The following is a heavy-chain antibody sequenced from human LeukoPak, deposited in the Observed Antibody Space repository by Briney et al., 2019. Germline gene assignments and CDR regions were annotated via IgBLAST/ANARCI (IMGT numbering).Heavy chain of an antibody. V-gene: IGHV4-34*01. J-gene: IGHJ4*02. CDR3: ARLLTAATGIDY. D-gene: IGHD6-13*01. Sequence: SETLSLTCAVYGGSFTKHQWSWIRQPPGKGLEWIGAINDGGSTNYNPSLKSRVTISVDTSKNQFSLKLNSVTAADTAVYYCARLLTAATGIDYWGQGTLVTVSS. CDR2: INDGGST. CDR1: GGSFTKHQ.